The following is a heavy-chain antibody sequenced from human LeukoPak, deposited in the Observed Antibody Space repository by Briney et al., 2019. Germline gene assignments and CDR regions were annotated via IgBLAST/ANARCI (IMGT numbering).Heavy chain of an antibody. CDR3: ASLSSGWLGEYFDY. CDR2: TSSSSYI. J-gene: IGHJ4*02. D-gene: IGHD6-19*01. CDR1: GFTFSSYS. V-gene: IGHV3-21*01. Sequence: KSGGSLRLSCAASGFTFSSYSMNWVRQAPGKGLEWVSSTSSSSYIYYADSVKGRFTISRDNAKNSLYLQMNSLRAEDTAVYYCASLSSGWLGEYFDYWGQGTLVTVSS.